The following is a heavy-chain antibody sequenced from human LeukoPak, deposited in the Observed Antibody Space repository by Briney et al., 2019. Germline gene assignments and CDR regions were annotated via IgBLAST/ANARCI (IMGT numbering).Heavy chain of an antibody. Sequence: AGGSLRLSCAASGFTFTTYAMTWVRQAPGKGLEWVSSIGAGSAATFYSDSVKGRFTISRDNSMNTLYLQMNSLRADDTAVYYCGRPTKFWLIQGDGVDVWGQGTTVTVSS. CDR1: GFTFTTYA. CDR2: IGAGSAAT. J-gene: IGHJ6*02. D-gene: IGHD6-19*01. CDR3: GRPTKFWLIQGDGVDV. V-gene: IGHV3-23*01.